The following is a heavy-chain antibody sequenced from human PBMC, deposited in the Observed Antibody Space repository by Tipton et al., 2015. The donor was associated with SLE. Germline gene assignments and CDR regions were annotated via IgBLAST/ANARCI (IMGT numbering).Heavy chain of an antibody. J-gene: IGHJ6*02. CDR2: MYRSGTT. V-gene: IGHV4-59*11. D-gene: IGHD3-10*01. CDR3: ARGSRGVGFDV. Sequence: TLSLTCTVSGDSFSNHFWSWIRQPPGKGLEWIGYMYRSGTTKYNPSLKSRVTISVDTSKSHFSLNLYSVTAADTAVYYCARGSRGVGFDVWGHGTTVIVSS. CDR1: GDSFSNHF.